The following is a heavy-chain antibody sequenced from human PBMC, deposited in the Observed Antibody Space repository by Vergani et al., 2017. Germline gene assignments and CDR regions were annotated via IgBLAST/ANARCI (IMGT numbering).Heavy chain of an antibody. Sequence: QVQLAESGGGRVQPGRSLRLSCAASGFSFSSHAIHWVRQAPGKGLEWVAVISNDGSKKYYADSVKGRFTISRDNSKNTLDLQMNSLRTQDTAVYYCAKADSVTSESLQYNFYMDVWGNGTTVTVS. V-gene: IGHV3-30*18. D-gene: IGHD5-24*01. CDR1: GFSFSSHA. CDR2: ISNDGSKK. CDR3: AKADSVTSESLQYNFYMDV. J-gene: IGHJ6*03.